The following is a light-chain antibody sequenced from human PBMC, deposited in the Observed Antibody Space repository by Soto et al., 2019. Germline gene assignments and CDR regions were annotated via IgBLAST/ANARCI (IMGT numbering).Light chain of an antibody. CDR2: RNN. J-gene: IGLJ2*01. CDR1: SSNIGSNY. CDR3: AAWDDSLSGPRVV. V-gene: IGLV1-47*01. Sequence: QSVLTQPPSASGTPGQRVTISCSGSSSNIGSNYVYWYQQLPGTAPKLLIYRNNQRPSGVPDRFSGSKSGTSASLAISGLRSEDEADYYCAAWDDSLSGPRVVFGGETKVTVL.